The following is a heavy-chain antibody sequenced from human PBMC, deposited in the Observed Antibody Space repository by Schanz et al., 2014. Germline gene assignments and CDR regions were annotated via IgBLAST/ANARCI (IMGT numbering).Heavy chain of an antibody. J-gene: IGHJ6*03. CDR2: ISGSGGST. Sequence: EVQLVESGGGLVQPGGSLRLSCAASGFNFSDYAMCWVRQAPGKGLEWVSAISGSGGSTYYADSVKGRFTVSRDSAKNSLYLQMNSLRPEDTALYYCAKGSRAGSKVMDVWGKGTTVTVSS. D-gene: IGHD3-10*01. V-gene: IGHV3-23*04. CDR3: AKGSRAGSKVMDV. CDR1: GFNFSDYA.